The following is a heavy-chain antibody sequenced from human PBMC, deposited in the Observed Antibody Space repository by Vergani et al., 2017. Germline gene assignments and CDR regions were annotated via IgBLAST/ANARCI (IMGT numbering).Heavy chain of an antibody. CDR1: GFTFSDYY. V-gene: IGHV3-11*01. J-gene: IGHJ4*02. D-gene: IGHD2-2*01. Sequence: QVQLVESGGGLVKPGGSLRLSCAASGFTFSDYYMSWIRQAPGKGLEWVSYISSSGSTIYYADSVKGRFTISRDNAKNSLYLQMNSLRAEDTAVYYCAKDRSRYCSSTSCLTLFDYWGQGTLLTVSS. CDR3: AKDRSRYCSSTSCLTLFDY. CDR2: ISSSGSTI.